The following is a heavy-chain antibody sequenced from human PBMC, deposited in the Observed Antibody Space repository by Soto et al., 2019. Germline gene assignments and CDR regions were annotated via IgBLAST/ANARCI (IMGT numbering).Heavy chain of an antibody. CDR3: ASRYGSAFDI. Sequence: QVQLQESGPGLVKPSETLSLTCTVSGGSISSYYWSWIRQPPGEGLEWIGYIYYSGSSNNNPTLNIRATISVDTAKTQFSLNLSSVTAADTAVYYFASRYGSAFDIWGQGTMVTVSS. D-gene: IGHD3-10*01. CDR1: GGSISSYY. J-gene: IGHJ3*02. CDR2: IYYSGSS. V-gene: IGHV4-59*01.